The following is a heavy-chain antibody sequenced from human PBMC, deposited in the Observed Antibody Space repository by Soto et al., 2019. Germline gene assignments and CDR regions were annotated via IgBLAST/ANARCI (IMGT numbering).Heavy chain of an antibody. Sequence: GGSLRLSCAASGFTFSSYAMSWVRQAPGKGLEWVSAISGSGGSTYYADSVKGRFTISRDNSKNTLYLQMNRLRAEDTAVYYCAKDQMIVVVPAATRTRQWYSSSCCDPWGQGTLVTVSS. CDR1: GFTFSSYA. D-gene: IGHD2-2*01. V-gene: IGHV3-23*01. J-gene: IGHJ5*02. CDR2: ISGSGGST. CDR3: AKDQMIVVVPAATRTRQWYSSSCCDP.